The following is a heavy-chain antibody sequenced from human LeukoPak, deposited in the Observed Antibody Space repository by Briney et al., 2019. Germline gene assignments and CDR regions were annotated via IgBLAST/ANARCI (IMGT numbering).Heavy chain of an antibody. J-gene: IGHJ5*02. CDR1: GYTFTSYG. Sequence: ASVKVSCKASGYTFTSYGISWVRQAPGQGLEWMGWISAYNGNTNYAQKLQGRVTMTTDTSTSTAYMELRSLRSDDTAVYYCARGYEQWLPDGGFGPWGQGTLVTVSS. V-gene: IGHV1-18*04. CDR3: ARGYEQWLPDGGFGP. CDR2: ISAYNGNT. D-gene: IGHD6-19*01.